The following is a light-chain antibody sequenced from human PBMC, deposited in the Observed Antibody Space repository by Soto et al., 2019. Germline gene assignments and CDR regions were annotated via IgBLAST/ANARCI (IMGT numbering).Light chain of an antibody. CDR3: QQYDYLPFT. Sequence: IQMTQSPSSLSASVGDTVTITCQASQAISHYLNWYQQKPGKVLKLLIYDASNLHPGVPSRCRGGGSGTELSFNIASLQTEDVATDYWQQYDYLPFTFGQGTRLKIK. J-gene: IGKJ5*01. CDR2: DAS. CDR1: QAISHY. V-gene: IGKV1-33*01.